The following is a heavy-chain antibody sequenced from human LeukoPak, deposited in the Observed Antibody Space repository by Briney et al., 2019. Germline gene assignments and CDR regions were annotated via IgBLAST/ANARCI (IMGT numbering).Heavy chain of an antibody. J-gene: IGHJ4*02. CDR2: IKQDGSEK. CDR3: ARMYDFWSGLSPFDY. Sequence: GRSLRLSCAASGFTFSSYGMHWVRQAPGKGLEWVANIKQDGSEKYYVDSVKGRFTISRDNAKNSLYLQMNSLRAEDTAVYYCARMYDFWSGLSPFDYWGQGTLVTVSS. D-gene: IGHD3-3*01. V-gene: IGHV3-7*01. CDR1: GFTFSSYG.